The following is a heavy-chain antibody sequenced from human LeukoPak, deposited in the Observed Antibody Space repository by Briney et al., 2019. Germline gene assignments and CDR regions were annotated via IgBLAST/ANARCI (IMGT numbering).Heavy chain of an antibody. CDR2: IYYTGST. CDR1: GASISSTSHY. CDR3: ARASYSYDINGWVPFDY. J-gene: IGHJ4*02. D-gene: IGHD3-22*01. Sequence: SETLSLTCTVSGASISSTSHYWGWIRQPPGKGLEWVGSIYYTGSTYQNPSLKSRVTMSLDMSKNQFSLELSSVTAADTAVYYCARASYSYDINGWVPFDYWGQGTLVTVSS. V-gene: IGHV4-39*07.